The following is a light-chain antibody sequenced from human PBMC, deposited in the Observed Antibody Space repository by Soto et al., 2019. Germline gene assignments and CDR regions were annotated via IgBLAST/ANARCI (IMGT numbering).Light chain of an antibody. Sequence: QSALTQPASVSGSPGQSITISCTGTSSDVGTYKYVSWYQQHPGKAPKLMIYDVSNRPSGVSNRFSGSKSGNTASLTISGLQAEDEADYYCSSYRSSSTDVVFGGGTKVTVL. V-gene: IGLV2-14*01. CDR2: DVS. CDR1: SSDVGTYKY. J-gene: IGLJ2*01. CDR3: SSYRSSSTDVV.